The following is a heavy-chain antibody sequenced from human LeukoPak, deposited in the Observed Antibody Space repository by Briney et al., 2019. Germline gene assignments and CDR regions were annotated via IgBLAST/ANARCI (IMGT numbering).Heavy chain of an antibody. Sequence: GGSLRLSCAASGFTFSSYWMHWVRQAPGKGLVWVSRIHSDGSSTSYADSVRGRFTISRDDAKSALYLQMNSLRAEDTAVYYCARSGWPYYFDYWGQGTLVTVSS. V-gene: IGHV3-74*01. D-gene: IGHD3-22*01. CDR2: IHSDGSST. CDR3: ARSGWPYYFDY. CDR1: GFTFSSYW. J-gene: IGHJ4*02.